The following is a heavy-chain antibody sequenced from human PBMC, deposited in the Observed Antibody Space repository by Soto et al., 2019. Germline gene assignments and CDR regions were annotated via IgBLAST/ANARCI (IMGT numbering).Heavy chain of an antibody. D-gene: IGHD2-2*01. CDR3: ARWRRPARGYYYYGMDV. V-gene: IGHV4-34*01. CDR2: INHSGST. Sequence: SETLSLTCAVYGGSFSGYYWSWIRKPPGKGLEWIGEINHSGSTNYNPSLKSRVTISVDTSKNQFSLKLSSVTAADTAVYYCARWRRPARGYYYYGMDVWGQGTTVTVSS. CDR1: GGSFSGYY. J-gene: IGHJ6*02.